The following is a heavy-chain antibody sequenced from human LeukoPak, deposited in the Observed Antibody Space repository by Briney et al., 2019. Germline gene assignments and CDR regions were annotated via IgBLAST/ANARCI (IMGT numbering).Heavy chain of an antibody. CDR2: ISDSGGSR. CDR1: GFTFSSYA. D-gene: IGHD6-13*01. V-gene: IGHV3-23*01. J-gene: IGHJ4*02. CDR3: AKGPKKQMVGSRGYYFDF. Sequence: PGGSLRLSCGASGFTFSSYAMVWVRQAPGKGLEWVSGISDSGGSRHYADSVKGRFTISRDNSKNTLYLRVNSLRAEDTAVYFCAKGPKKQMVGSRGYYFDFWGQGTLVTVSS.